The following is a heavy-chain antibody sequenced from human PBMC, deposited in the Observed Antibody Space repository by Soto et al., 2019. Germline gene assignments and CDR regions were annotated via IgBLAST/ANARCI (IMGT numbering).Heavy chain of an antibody. D-gene: IGHD3-9*01. CDR1: GGTFSSYA. CDR3: ARGSYYDILTGYRNWFDP. CDR2: IIPIFGTA. Sequence: QVQLVQSGAEVKKPGSSVKVSCKASGGTFSSYAISWVRQAPGQGLEWMGGIIPIFGTANYAQKFQGRVTITADESTSTAYMELSSLRSEDTAVYYCARGSYYDILTGYRNWFDPWGQGTLVTVSS. V-gene: IGHV1-69*01. J-gene: IGHJ5*02.